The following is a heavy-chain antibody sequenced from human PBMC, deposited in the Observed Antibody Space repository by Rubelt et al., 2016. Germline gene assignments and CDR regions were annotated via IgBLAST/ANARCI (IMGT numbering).Heavy chain of an antibody. CDR3: ARHGVSSGWYFDY. D-gene: IGHD6-19*01. V-gene: IGHV4-59*08. CDR1: GGSISSYY. CDR2: IYYSGRT. J-gene: IGHJ4*02. Sequence: QVQLQESGPGLVKPSETLSLTCTVSGGSISSYYWSWIRQPPGKGLEWIGYIYYSGRTNYNPSPKLRVTISVDTATNQFSLKLSSVTAADTAVYYCARHGVSSGWYFDYWGQGTLVTVSS.